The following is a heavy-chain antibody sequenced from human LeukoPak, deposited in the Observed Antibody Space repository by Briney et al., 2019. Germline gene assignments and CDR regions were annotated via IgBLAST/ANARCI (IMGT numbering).Heavy chain of an antibody. CDR3: ARGGDSSGYEGRFDP. CDR1: GGSISSSSYY. CDR2: IYYSGST. J-gene: IGHJ5*02. V-gene: IGHV4-39*07. D-gene: IGHD3-22*01. Sequence: SETLSLTCTVSGGSISSSSYYWGWIRQPPGKGLEWIVSIYYSGSTYYNPSLKSRVTISLDTSKNQFSLKLTSVTAADTAVYYCARGGDSSGYEGRFDPWGQGTLVTVSS.